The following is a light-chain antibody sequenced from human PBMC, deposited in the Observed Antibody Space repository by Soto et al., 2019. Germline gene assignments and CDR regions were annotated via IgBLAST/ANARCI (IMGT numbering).Light chain of an antibody. CDR2: GAS. V-gene: IGKV3-15*01. J-gene: IGKJ4*01. Sequence: EIVMTQSPATLSVSPGERATLSCRASQSISSKLAWYQQKPGQAPRLLIYGASTRATGIPVRFSGSGSGTEFTLTSTGLQSEDFAVYYCQEYNNWHPITFGGGTKVEIK. CDR1: QSISSK. CDR3: QEYNNWHPIT.